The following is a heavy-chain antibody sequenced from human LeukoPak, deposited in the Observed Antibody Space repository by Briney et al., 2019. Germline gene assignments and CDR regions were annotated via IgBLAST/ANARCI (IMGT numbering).Heavy chain of an antibody. J-gene: IGHJ4*02. D-gene: IGHD3-22*01. CDR2: MNDRGDST. Sequence: GGSLRLSCAASGFTFSRYAMSWVRQAPGKGLEWVSAMNDRGDSTYYADSVKGRFTISRDNSKNTLYLQMNSLRAEDTAVYYCAKEDGYYDSSAADYWGQGTLVTVSS. CDR3: AKEDGYYDSSAADY. CDR1: GFTFSRYA. V-gene: IGHV3-23*01.